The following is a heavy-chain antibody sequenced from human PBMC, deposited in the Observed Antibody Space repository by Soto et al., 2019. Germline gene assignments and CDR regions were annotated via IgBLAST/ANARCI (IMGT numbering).Heavy chain of an antibody. CDR1: GGSVSSNSAA. CDR3: AREVIMTTVTNSYYYYYMDV. V-gene: IGHV6-1*01. CDR2: TYYRSKWYN. D-gene: IGHD4-17*01. Sequence: SQTLSLTCAISGGSVSSNSAAWNWIRQSPSRGLEWLGRTYYRSKWYNDYAVSVKSRITINPDTSKNQFSLQLNSVTPEDTAVYYCAREVIMTTVTNSYYYYYMDVWGKGTTVTVSS. J-gene: IGHJ6*03.